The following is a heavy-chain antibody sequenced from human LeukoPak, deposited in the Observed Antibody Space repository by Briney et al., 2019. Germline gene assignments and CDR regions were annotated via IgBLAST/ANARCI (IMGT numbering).Heavy chain of an antibody. CDR2: MSPNSGDT. D-gene: IGHD6-13*01. V-gene: IGHV1-8*01. J-gene: IGHJ4*02. CDR3: ARGVAAGYDY. CDR1: GYTFTSYH. Sequence: GASVKVSCKASGYTFTSYHINWVRQATGQGLERMGWMSPNSGDTGFAQKFQGRVTMTRNTSITTAYMELSSLRSDDTAIYYCARGVAAGYDYWGQGTLVTVS.